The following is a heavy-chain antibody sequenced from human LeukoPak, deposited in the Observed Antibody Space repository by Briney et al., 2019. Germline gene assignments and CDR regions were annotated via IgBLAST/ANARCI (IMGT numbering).Heavy chain of an antibody. V-gene: IGHV1-69*01. CDR2: ITPIFGTA. Sequence: SVKVSCKASGGTFSNYAINWVRQAPGQGREWMGGITPIFGTANYAQRFQGRVTITADESTSTAYMELSSLRSEDTAVYSCARWAVYCSITNCYTAFDFWGQGTLVTVSS. D-gene: IGHD2-2*02. CDR1: GGTFSNYA. J-gene: IGHJ4*01. CDR3: ARWAVYCSITNCYTAFDF.